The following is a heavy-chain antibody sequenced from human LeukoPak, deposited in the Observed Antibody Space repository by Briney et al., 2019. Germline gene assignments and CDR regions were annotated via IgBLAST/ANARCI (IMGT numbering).Heavy chain of an antibody. Sequence: ASVKVSCKASGGTFSSYAISWVRQAPGQGLECVGGIIPLFGTASYAQKFQGRVTITTDESTSTAYMELSSLRSEDTAVYYCARGIAAAGAYYYYYYMDVWGKGTTVTVSS. CDR3: ARGIAAAGAYYYYYYMDV. CDR2: IIPLFGTA. J-gene: IGHJ6*03. CDR1: GGTFSSYA. V-gene: IGHV1-69*05. D-gene: IGHD6-13*01.